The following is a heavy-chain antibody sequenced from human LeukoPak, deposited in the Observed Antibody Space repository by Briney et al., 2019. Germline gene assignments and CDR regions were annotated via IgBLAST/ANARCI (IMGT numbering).Heavy chain of an antibody. J-gene: IGHJ4*02. Sequence: GGSLRLSCAASGFKFDDYGMSWVRQAPGKGLEWVSGISWNGGNTGYADSVKGRFTISRDNAKNSLFLQMNSLRAEDMALYYCAKGLGSSSWFSFDYWGQGTLVTVSS. D-gene: IGHD6-13*01. CDR1: GFKFDDYG. V-gene: IGHV3-20*04. CDR2: ISWNGGNT. CDR3: AKGLGSSSWFSFDY.